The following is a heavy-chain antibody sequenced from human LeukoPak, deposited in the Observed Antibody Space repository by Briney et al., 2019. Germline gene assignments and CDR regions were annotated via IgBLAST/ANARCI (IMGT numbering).Heavy chain of an antibody. J-gene: IGHJ6*03. CDR1: GGTFISYA. Sequence: ASVKVSCKASGGTFISYAISWVRQAPGQGLEWMGGSIPIFGTANYAQKFQGRVTITTDESTSTAYMELSSLRSEDTAVYYCARGRGYDGGFLEWLNYMDVWGKGTTVTVSS. V-gene: IGHV1-69*05. CDR2: SIPIFGTA. CDR3: ARGRGYDGGFLEWLNYMDV. D-gene: IGHD3-3*01.